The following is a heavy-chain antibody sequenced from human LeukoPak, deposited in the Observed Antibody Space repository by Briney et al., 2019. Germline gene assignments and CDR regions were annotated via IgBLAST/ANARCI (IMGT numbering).Heavy chain of an antibody. CDR1: GFTFSSYS. CDR2: ISSSSSTI. Sequence: GGSLRLSCEASGFTFSSYSMNWIRQSPGKGLEWVSYISSSSSTIYYADSVKGRFTISRDNAKNPLYLQMNGLRDEDTAVYYCARVRPGSYFDYWGQGTLVTVSS. CDR3: ARVRPGSYFDY. J-gene: IGHJ4*02. D-gene: IGHD1-26*01. V-gene: IGHV3-48*02.